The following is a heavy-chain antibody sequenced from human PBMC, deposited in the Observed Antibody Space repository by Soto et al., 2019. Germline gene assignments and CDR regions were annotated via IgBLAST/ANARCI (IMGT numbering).Heavy chain of an antibody. Sequence: PSETLSLTCTVSGDSVTNGFYWGWIRQSAGQGLEWLGTVYPSGNTYYNPSVRGRVSMSIDPSKNQFSLSLTSVTAADTARYFCVRYPARHTWFDPWGQGNLVTVSS. V-gene: IGHV4-38-2*02. CDR2: VYPSGNT. D-gene: IGHD3-9*01. CDR1: GDSVTNGFY. CDR3: VRYPARHTWFDP. J-gene: IGHJ5*02.